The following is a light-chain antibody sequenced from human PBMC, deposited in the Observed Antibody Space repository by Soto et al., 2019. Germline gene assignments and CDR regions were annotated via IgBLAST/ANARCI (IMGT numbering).Light chain of an antibody. CDR3: QQDDILPWT. J-gene: IGKJ1*01. Sequence: IVCRKYPAILSKPLRERATLSCRASQSVTTYLAWYQQKPGQAPRLLIYDASNRATGIPARFGGSGSGTDFTLTISSLEPEDFTLYYCQQDDILPWTFGQGAMLDI. CDR2: DAS. V-gene: IGKV3-11*01. CDR1: QSVTTY.